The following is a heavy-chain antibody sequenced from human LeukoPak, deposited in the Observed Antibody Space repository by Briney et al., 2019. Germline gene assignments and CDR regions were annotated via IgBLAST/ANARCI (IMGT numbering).Heavy chain of an antibody. CDR3: ARLMPMVLTGQRYFYHPLDV. J-gene: IGHJ6*04. V-gene: IGHV4-59*08. Sequence: PSETLSLTCIVSGDSFSTKYWAWVRQPPGMPLEYVGYVHYSGATDYNPSLQSRLTISMDTSRNIFSLRLSSVTAADTAVYYCARLMPMVLTGQRYFYHPLDVWGKGTTVTVSS. CDR2: VHYSGAT. D-gene: IGHD3-9*01. CDR1: GDSFSTKY.